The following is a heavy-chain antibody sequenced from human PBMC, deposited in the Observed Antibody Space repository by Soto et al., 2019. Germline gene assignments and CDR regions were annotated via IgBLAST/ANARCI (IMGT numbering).Heavy chain of an antibody. J-gene: IGHJ3*02. V-gene: IGHV1-46*01. CDR3: ARVGFSSCWSQVDVFDI. CDR2: INPSGGST. CDR1: GYTFTSYY. D-gene: IGHD6-13*01. Sequence: ASVNVSCKASGYTFTSYYMHWVRQAPGQGLEWMGIINPSGGSTSYAQKFQGRVTMTRDTSTSTVYMELSSLRSEDTAVYYCARVGFSSCWSQVDVFDICGQGSTVTVSS.